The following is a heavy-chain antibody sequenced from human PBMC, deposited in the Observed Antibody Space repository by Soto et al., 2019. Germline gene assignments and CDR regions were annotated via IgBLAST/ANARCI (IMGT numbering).Heavy chain of an antibody. Sequence: SETLSLTCTVSGGNISSYYWSWIRQPPGKGLEWIGYIYYSGSTNYNPSLKSRVTISVDTSKNQFSLKLSSVTAADTAVYYCARESRITMVRGVTNWFDPWGQGTLVTVSS. CDR3: ARESRITMVRGVTNWFDP. J-gene: IGHJ5*02. V-gene: IGHV4-59*01. CDR2: IYYSGST. CDR1: GGNISSYY. D-gene: IGHD3-10*01.